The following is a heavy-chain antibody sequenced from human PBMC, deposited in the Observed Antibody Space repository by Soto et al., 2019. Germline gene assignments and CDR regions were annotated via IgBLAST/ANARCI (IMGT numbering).Heavy chain of an antibody. V-gene: IGHV4-34*01. CDR3: ARGPNCSGGSCYQQDYYYYGMDV. J-gene: IGHJ6*02. CDR1: GGSFSGYY. CDR2: INHSGST. Sequence: PSETLSLTCAVYGGSFSGYYWSWIRQPPGKGLEWIGEINHSGSTNYNPSLKSRVTISVDTSKDQFSLKLSSVTAADTAVYYCARGPNCSGGSCYQQDYYYYGMDVWGQGTTVTV. D-gene: IGHD2-15*01.